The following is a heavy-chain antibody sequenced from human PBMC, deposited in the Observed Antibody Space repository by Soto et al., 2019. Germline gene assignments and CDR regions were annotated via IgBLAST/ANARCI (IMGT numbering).Heavy chain of an antibody. CDR2: ISTYNGSK. CDR3: ARVPFGVVIEDILRFGMDV. CDR1: GYTFTSYG. J-gene: IGHJ6*02. D-gene: IGHD3-3*01. V-gene: IGHV1-18*01. Sequence: QVQLVQSGTEVKKPGASVKVSCKASGYTFTSYGITWVRQAPGQGLEWMGWISTYNGSKNYAQKVQGRVTMTTDTSTSTAYMELRSLTSDDTAVYYCARVPFGVVIEDILRFGMDVWGQGTTVPVSS.